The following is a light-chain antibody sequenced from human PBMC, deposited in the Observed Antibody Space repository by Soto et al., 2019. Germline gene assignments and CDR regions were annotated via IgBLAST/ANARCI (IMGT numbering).Light chain of an antibody. V-gene: IGLV4-60*02. J-gene: IGLJ3*02. CDR3: ETWDSNTRV. CDR2: VEGSGNY. Sequence: QLVLTQSSSASASLGSSVKLTCTLSSGHSSYSIAWHQQQPEKAPRYLMKVEGSGNYNKGNGVPDRFSGSSSGADRYLTISNIKFEDEADYYCETWDSNTRVFGGGTKLTVL. CDR1: SGHSSYS.